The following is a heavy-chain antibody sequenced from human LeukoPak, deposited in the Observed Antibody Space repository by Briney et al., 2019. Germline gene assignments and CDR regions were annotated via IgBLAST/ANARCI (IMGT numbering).Heavy chain of an antibody. D-gene: IGHD3-9*01. Sequence: SETLSLTCTVSGGSISSYYWSWIRQPAGKGLEWIGRIYTTGSTNYNPSLKSRVTMSVDTSKHQFSLKLSSVTAADTAVYYCARVEKDYDILTGYYTPAYFDYWGQGTLVTVSS. CDR1: GGSISSYY. CDR3: ARVEKDYDILTGYYTPAYFDY. J-gene: IGHJ4*02. V-gene: IGHV4-4*07. CDR2: IYTTGST.